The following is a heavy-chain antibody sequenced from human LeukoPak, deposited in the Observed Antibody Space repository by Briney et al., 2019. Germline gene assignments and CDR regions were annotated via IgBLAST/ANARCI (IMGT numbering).Heavy chain of an antibody. D-gene: IGHD6-13*01. CDR2: INPNSGGT. CDR3: ARGLIIAAAAGDYNWFDP. Sequence: PGASVKLSCKASGYTFTGYYMHWVRQAPGQGLEWMGWINPNSGGTNYAQKFQGRVTMTRDTSISTAYMELSRLRSDDTAVYYCARGLIIAAAAGDYNWFDPWGQGTLVAVSS. J-gene: IGHJ5*02. V-gene: IGHV1-2*02. CDR1: GYTFTGYY.